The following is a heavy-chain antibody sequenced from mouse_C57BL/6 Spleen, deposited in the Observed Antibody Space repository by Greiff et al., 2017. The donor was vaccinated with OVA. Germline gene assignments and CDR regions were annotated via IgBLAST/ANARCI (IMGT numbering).Heavy chain of an antibody. CDR1: GFSLTSYG. CDR3: ARHQGTPYAMDY. Sequence: VKLQESGPGLVAPSQSLSITCTVSGFSLTSYGVHWVRQPPGKGLEWLVVIWSDGSTTYNSALKSRLSISKDNSKSQVFLKMNSLQTDDTAMYYCARHQGTPYAMDYWGQGTSVTVSS. V-gene: IGHV2-6-1*01. D-gene: IGHD3-2*02. CDR2: IWSDGST. J-gene: IGHJ4*01.